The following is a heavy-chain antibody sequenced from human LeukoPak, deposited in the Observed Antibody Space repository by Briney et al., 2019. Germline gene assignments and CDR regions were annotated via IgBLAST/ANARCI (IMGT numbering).Heavy chain of an antibody. CDR2: IRYDGSNK. D-gene: IGHD2-2*01. CDR1: GFIVSNTY. J-gene: IGHJ6*03. V-gene: IGHV3-30*02. CDR3: AKDVSSSGSTSFSSYYYYYYMDV. Sequence: PGGSLRLSCAASGFIVSNTYMTWVRQAPGKGLEWVAFIRYDGSNKYYADSVKGRFTISRDNSKNTLYLQMNSLRAEDTAVYYCAKDVSSSGSTSFSSYYYYYYMDVWAKGPRSPSP.